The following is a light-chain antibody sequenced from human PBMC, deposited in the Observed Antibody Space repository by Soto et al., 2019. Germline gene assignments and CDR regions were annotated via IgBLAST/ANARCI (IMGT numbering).Light chain of an antibody. J-gene: IGKJ5*01. CDR1: QDISNY. CDR2: DAS. V-gene: IGKV1-33*01. Sequence: DIQMTQSPSSLSASVGDRVTITCQASQDISNYLNWYQQKSGEAPKLLIYDASNLETDVPSRFSGSGSGRHFSITISSLQHEDIAAYYCQQYDTLPITFGQGTQLEIK. CDR3: QQYDTLPIT.